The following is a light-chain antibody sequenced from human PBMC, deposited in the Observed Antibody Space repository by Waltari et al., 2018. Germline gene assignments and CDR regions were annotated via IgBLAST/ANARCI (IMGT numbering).Light chain of an antibody. J-gene: IGLJ2*01. CDR3: SSYAGSNAVI. V-gene: IGLV2-8*01. CDR2: EVS. CDR1: SSDVGGYNS. Sequence: QSALTQPPSASGSPGQSVTISCTGTSSDVGGYNSVSWYQQHPGKAPKLMIYEVSKRPSGVPVRSSGSKSGNTASLTVSGLQAEDEADFYCSSYAGSNAVIFGGGTKLTVL.